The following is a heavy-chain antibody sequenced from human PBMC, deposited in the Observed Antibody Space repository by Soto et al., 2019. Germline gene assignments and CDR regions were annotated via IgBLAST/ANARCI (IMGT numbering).Heavy chain of an antibody. CDR2: IYPGDSDT. D-gene: IGHD1-26*01. CDR1: GYRFSTYW. CDR3: ARLGGIVDTGTWIQ. V-gene: IGHV5-51*01. J-gene: IGHJ4*02. Sequence: GESLKISCKASGYRFSTYWIGWVRQRPGKGPEWVAIIYPGDSDTRENPSFQGQVTISADKSSNTVHLQWRSLKASDTAIYYCARLGGIVDTGTWIQWGQGTPVTVPQ.